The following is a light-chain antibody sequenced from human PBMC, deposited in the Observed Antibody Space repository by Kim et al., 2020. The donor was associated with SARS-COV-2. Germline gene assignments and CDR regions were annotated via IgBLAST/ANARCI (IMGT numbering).Light chain of an antibody. CDR3: STYTASKTWV. V-gene: IGLV2-14*03. CDR2: DVT. Sequence: QSALTQPASVSGSPGQSITISCTGTHRDIGAYNYVSWYQQHPGKAPRLLIHDVTRRPSGVSSRFSGSKSGYTASLTISGLQAGDEATFYCSTYTASKTWVFGGGTQLTVL. J-gene: IGLJ3*02. CDR1: HRDIGAYNY.